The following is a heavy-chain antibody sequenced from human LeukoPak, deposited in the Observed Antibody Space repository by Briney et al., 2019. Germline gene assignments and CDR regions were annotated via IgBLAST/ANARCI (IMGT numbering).Heavy chain of an antibody. CDR3: AREWGTGSSDY. D-gene: IGHD1-1*01. V-gene: IGHV4-59*01. J-gene: IGHJ4*02. Sequence: SETLSLTCTVSGGSINRYYWSWIRQSPGKGLEWIAWIYYTGTTNYNPSPKSRVTISVDTSKNQFSLRLTSVTAADTAVYFCAREWGTGSSDYWGQGILVTVSS. CDR1: GGSINRYY. CDR2: IYYTGTT.